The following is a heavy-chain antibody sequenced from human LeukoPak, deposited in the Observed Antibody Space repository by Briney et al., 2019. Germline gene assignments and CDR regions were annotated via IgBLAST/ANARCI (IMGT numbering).Heavy chain of an antibody. J-gene: IGHJ6*03. CDR3: ARDPYSGSYGNYYYYFMDA. Sequence: GGSLRLSCAASGFTFSSYNMNWVRQAPGKGLEWVSSITSGSSYIYYADSVKGRFTISRDNAKNSLYLQMNSLRAEDTAVYYCARDPYSGSYGNYYYYFMDAWGKGTTVTISS. D-gene: IGHD1-26*01. CDR1: GFTFSSYN. V-gene: IGHV3-21*01. CDR2: ITSGSSYI.